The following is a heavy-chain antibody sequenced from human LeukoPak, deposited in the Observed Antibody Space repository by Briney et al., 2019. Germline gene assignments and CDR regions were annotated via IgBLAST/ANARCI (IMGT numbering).Heavy chain of an antibody. D-gene: IGHD3-22*01. CDR2: SYPINSDT. CDR1: GFNFTAYW. CDR3: AGHQYYYDSSGNYGWFDS. Sequence: GESLKISCKGSGFNFTAYWIAWVRQMPGKGLEWMGISYPINSDTKYSPSFQGQVTISADKSSSTAYLQWNSLKASDTAMYYCAGHQYYYDSSGNYGWFDSWGQGTLVTVSS. J-gene: IGHJ5*01. V-gene: IGHV5-51*01.